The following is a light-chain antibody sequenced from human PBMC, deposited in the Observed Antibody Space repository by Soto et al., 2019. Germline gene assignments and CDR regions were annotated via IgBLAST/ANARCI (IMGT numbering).Light chain of an antibody. CDR1: MRDVGAYNL. CDR3: SYYTAKSSLI. Sequence: QSVLTQPASVSGSPGQSITISCAGTMRDVGAYNLVSWYQQHPGRAPQLIIYEVRNRPSGISFRFSGSKSGNTASLPISGLQAEDEADYYCSYYTAKSSLIFGGGTKLTVL. V-gene: IGLV2-14*01. J-gene: IGLJ2*01. CDR2: EVR.